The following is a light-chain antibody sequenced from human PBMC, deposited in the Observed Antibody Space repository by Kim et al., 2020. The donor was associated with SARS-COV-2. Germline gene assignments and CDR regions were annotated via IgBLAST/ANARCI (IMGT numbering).Light chain of an antibody. CDR2: QHN. J-gene: IGLJ2*01. CDR1: KLGDKY. CDR3: QAWDSSTAI. V-gene: IGLV3-1*01. Sequence: SYELTQPPSVSVSPGQTASITCSGDKLGDKYAYWYQQKPGQSPLLIIYQHNKRPSGIPERFSGSNSGNTATLTISGTQAIDEADYYCQAWDSSTAIFGGGTQLTVL.